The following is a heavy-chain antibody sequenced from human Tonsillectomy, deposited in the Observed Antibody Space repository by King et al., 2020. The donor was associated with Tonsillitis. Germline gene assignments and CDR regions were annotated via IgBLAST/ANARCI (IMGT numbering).Heavy chain of an antibody. D-gene: IGHD2-21*02. CDR3: ARMSAYCGGDFYANPYWYFDL. Sequence: VQLQESGPGLVKPSETLSLTCTVSGGSISSYYWSWIRQPPGKGLEWIGYIYYSGSTNYNPSLKSRVTISVDTSKNQFSLKLSSLTAADTAVYYCARMSAYCGGDFYANPYWYFDLWGRGTLVTVSS. V-gene: IGHV4-59*08. CDR1: GGSISSYY. J-gene: IGHJ2*01. CDR2: IYYSGST.